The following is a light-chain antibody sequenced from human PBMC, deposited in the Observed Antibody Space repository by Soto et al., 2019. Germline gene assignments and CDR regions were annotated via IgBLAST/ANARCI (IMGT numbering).Light chain of an antibody. J-gene: IGKJ1*01. CDR1: QSVSSNY. V-gene: IGKV3-20*01. CDR3: QQYGSSPT. Sequence: EIVLTQSPGTLSLSPGERATLSCRSSQSVSSNYLAWYQQKPDQAPRLVIYDVSGRATGLPDRFSGSGSGTDFTLPISRLEPDDFAVYYCQQYGSSPTFGQGTKVEIK. CDR2: DVS.